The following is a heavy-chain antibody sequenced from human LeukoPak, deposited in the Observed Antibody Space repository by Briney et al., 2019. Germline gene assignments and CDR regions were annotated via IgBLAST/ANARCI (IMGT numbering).Heavy chain of an antibody. CDR1: GASISSSSYY. V-gene: IGHV4-39*01. D-gene: IGHD3-22*01. J-gene: IGHJ4*02. CDR3: ASGSGYYFHYFDY. CDR2: MYYSGST. Sequence: SETLSLTCTVSGASISSSSYYWGWIRQPPGKGLEWIGSMYYSGSTYYNPSLKSRVTISLDTSNNQFSLKLSSVTAADTAVYYCASGSGYYFHYFDYWGQGTLVTVSS.